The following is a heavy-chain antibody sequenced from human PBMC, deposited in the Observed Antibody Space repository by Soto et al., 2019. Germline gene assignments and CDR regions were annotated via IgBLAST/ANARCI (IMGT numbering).Heavy chain of an antibody. CDR3: ARVLRFLEWLPDYYGMGV. J-gene: IGHJ6*02. V-gene: IGHV1-69*01. CDR1: GGTFSSYA. CDR2: IIPIFGTA. D-gene: IGHD3-3*01. Sequence: QVQLVQSGAEVKKPGSSVKVSCKASGGTFSSYAISWVRQAPGQGLEWMGGIIPIFGTANYAQKFQGRVTITADESTSTAYMELSSLRSEDTAVYYCARVLRFLEWLPDYYGMGVWGQGTTVTVSS.